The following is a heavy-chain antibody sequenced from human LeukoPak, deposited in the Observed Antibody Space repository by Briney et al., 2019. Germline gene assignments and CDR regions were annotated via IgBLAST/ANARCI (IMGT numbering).Heavy chain of an antibody. CDR1: GGSFSGYY. CDR2: INHSGST. CDR3: ARQGGGFWYFDL. V-gene: IGHV4-34*01. D-gene: IGHD6-25*01. Sequence: PSETLSLTCAVYGGSFSGYYWSWIRQPPGKGLEWIGEINHSGSTNYNPSLKSRVTISVDTSKNQFSLKLGSVTAADTAVYYCARQGGGFWYFDLWGRGTLVTVSS. J-gene: IGHJ2*01.